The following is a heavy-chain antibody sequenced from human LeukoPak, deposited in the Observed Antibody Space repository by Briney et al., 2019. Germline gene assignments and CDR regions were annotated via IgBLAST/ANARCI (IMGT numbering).Heavy chain of an antibody. D-gene: IGHD4-17*01. CDR3: AKDLYGEDFDY. CDR2: ISYDGSNK. V-gene: IGHV3-30*18. Sequence: SCKASGGTFSSYGMHWVRQAPGKGLEWVAVISYDGSNKYYADSVKGRFTISRDNSKNTLYPQMNSLRAEDTAVYYCAKDLYGEDFDYWGQGTLVTVSS. CDR1: GGTFSSYG. J-gene: IGHJ4*02.